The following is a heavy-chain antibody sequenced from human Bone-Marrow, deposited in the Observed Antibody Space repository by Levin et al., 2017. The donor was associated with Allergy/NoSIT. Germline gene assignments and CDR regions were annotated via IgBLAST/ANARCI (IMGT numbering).Heavy chain of an antibody. CDR2: FDATENT. J-gene: IGHJ4*02. V-gene: IGHV4-4*07. Sequence: SETLSLTCTVSGDSINHYYWGWIRQPAGKGLEWIGRFDATENTNSSPSLKSRVTLSVDTSKNQFSLKLTSVTAADTAVYYCARGYCTATTCYRGYYFDCWGQGILVTVSS. D-gene: IGHD2-2*01. CDR3: ARGYCTATTCYRGYYFDC. CDR1: GDSINHYY.